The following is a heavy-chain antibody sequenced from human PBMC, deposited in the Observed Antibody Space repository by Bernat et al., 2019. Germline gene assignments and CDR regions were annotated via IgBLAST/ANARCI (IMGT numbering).Heavy chain of an antibody. Sequence: VQLLESGGGLVQPGGSLRLSCATSGFTFNKCAMSWVRQAPGRGLVWVSRINSDGSSTSYADSVKGRFTISRDNAKNTLYLQMNSLRAEDTAVYYCARARGAFDIWGQGTMVTVSS. CDR1: GFTFNKCA. V-gene: IGHV3-74*02. D-gene: IGHD3-10*01. CDR2: INSDGSST. CDR3: ARARGAFDI. J-gene: IGHJ3*02.